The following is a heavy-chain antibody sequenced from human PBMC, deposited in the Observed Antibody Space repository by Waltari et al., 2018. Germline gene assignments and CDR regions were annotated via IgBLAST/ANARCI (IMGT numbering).Heavy chain of an antibody. V-gene: IGHV4-34*01. J-gene: IGHJ4*02. CDR2: VNHRGST. Sequence: QVQLQQWGAGLLKPSETLSLTCAVYGGSFSGYYWSWIRQPPGKGLEWIGEVNHRGSTNYNPSLKSRVTISVDTSKNQFSLKLSSVTAADTAVYYCARGQTTVTTRYDYWGQGTLVTVSS. CDR3: ARGQTTVTTRYDY. D-gene: IGHD4-17*01. CDR1: GGSFSGYY.